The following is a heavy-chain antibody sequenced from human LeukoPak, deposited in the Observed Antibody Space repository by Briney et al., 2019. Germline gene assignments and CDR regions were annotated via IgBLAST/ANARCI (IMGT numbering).Heavy chain of an antibody. V-gene: IGHV4-4*07. CDR2: IYTSGTI. D-gene: IGHD3-10*01. Sequence: SETLSLTCTVSGGSIRSYYWSWIRQPAGTALEWIGRIYTSGTITYNPSLKSRVTMSVDTSKNQFSLKLSSVTAADTAVYYCARDSGTTGEVKFDPWGQGTLVTVSS. CDR1: GGSIRSYY. J-gene: IGHJ5*02. CDR3: ARDSGTTGEVKFDP.